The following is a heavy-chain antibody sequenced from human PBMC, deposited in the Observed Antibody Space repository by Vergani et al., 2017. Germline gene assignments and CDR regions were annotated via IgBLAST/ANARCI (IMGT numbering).Heavy chain of an antibody. J-gene: IGHJ3*02. D-gene: IGHD3-16*01. CDR2: SHTNGVI. CDR3: ARGNPYVDFDI. Sequence: QVQLQESGPGLVKPSQTLSLTCTVSRGSFNSGSYYWSWLRQPAGKRLEWIGRSHTNGVIHYNPSLNSRATIAVDTARNQISLKLTSVTATDAAIYFCARGNPYVDFDIWGQGTMITVSS. CDR1: RGSFNSGSYY. V-gene: IGHV4-61*02.